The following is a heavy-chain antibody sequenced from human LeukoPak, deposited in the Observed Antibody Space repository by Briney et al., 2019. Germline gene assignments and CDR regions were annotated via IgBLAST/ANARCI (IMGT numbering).Heavy chain of an antibody. D-gene: IGHD6-19*01. CDR1: GGSISSSNW. V-gene: IGHV4-4*02. J-gene: IGHJ4*02. Sequence: SETLSLTCAVSGGSISSSNWWSWVRQPPGKGLEWIGEIYHSGSTNYNPSLKSRVTISVVKSKNQFSLKLSSVTAADTAVYYCASWDSSGWPYFDYWGQGTLVTVSS. CDR2: IYHSGST. CDR3: ASWDSSGWPYFDY.